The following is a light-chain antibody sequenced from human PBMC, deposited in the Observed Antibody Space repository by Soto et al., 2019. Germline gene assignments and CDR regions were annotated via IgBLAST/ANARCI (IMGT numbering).Light chain of an antibody. V-gene: IGKV1-9*01. CDR1: QGISRY. Sequence: DIQLTQSPSFLSASVGDRVTITCRASQGISRYLAWYQQKPGKAPKLLINGASTLQSGVPSRFSGSGSGTEFTLTINSLQPEDIGTYYCQQLNSYWYTFGQGTKLEI. J-gene: IGKJ2*01. CDR3: QQLNSYWYT. CDR2: GAS.